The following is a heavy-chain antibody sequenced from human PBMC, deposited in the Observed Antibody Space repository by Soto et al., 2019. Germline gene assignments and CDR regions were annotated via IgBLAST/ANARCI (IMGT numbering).Heavy chain of an antibody. CDR3: TTVEIWFGCPNWFDP. Sequence: GGSLRLSCAASGFTFSNAWMNWVRQAPGKGLEWVGRIKSKTNGGTTDYAAPWKGRFTISRDDSKNTLYLQMNSLKTVDTAVYYCTTVEIWFGCPNWFDPWGQGTLVTVSS. V-gene: IGHV3-15*07. J-gene: IGHJ5*02. CDR1: GFTFSNAW. CDR2: IKSKTNGGTT. D-gene: IGHD3-10*01.